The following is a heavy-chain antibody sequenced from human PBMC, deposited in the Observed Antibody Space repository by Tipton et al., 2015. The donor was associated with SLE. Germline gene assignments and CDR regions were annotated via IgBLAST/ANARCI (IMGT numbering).Heavy chain of an antibody. V-gene: IGHV3-49*04. CDR2: IRSKAYGGTT. CDR3: SRDRSRYSSGDYFDY. J-gene: IGHJ4*02. D-gene: IGHD6-19*01. Sequence: SLRLCCTGFGFTFGDYAMSWVRQAPGKGLEWVSFIRSKAYGGTTEYAASVKGRFTISRDDSKSIAYLQMNSLKTEDTAVYYCSRDRSRYSSGDYFDYWGQGTLVTVSS. CDR1: GFTFGDYA.